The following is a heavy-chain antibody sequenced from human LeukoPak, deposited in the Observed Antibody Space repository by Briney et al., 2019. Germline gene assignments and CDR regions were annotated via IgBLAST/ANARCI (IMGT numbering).Heavy chain of an antibody. CDR2: IYYGGST. J-gene: IGHJ4*02. CDR1: GGSISSYY. V-gene: IGHV4-59*01. D-gene: IGHD2-2*01. CDR3: ARSVVPAALFDY. Sequence: SETLSLTCTVSGGSISSYYWSWIRQPPGKGLEWIGYIYYGGSTNYNPSLKSRVTISVDTSKNQFSLKLSSVTAADTAVYYCARSVVPAALFDYWGQGTLVTVSS.